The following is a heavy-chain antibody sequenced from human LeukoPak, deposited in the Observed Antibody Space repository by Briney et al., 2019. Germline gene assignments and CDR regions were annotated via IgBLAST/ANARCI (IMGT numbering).Heavy chain of an antibody. CDR1: GYRFDAHW. V-gene: IGHV5-51*01. D-gene: IGHD3-22*01. Sequence: GESLKISFKGSGYRFDAHWIGWVRQMPGKGLEWMGIIFPGDSDTTYSPSFQGQVAISADKSTTTVYLQWSSLRDSDTAMYYCARRAGNYESSGYYSFDYWGQGTLVTVSS. J-gene: IGHJ4*02. CDR3: ARRAGNYESSGYYSFDY. CDR2: IFPGDSDT.